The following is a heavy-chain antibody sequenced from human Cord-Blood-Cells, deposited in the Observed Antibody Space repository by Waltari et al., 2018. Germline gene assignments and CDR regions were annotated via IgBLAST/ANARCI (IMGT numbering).Heavy chain of an antibody. CDR2: IYPGDSDT. V-gene: IGHV5-51*01. CDR1: GYSFTSYW. J-gene: IGHJ2*01. Sequence: EVQLVQSGAEVKKPGESLKISCKGSGYSFTSYWIGWVRQMLGKGLEWMGPIYPGDSDTGYSPSLQGQVTISADKSIRTAYLQWSSLMASDTAMYYCARRKVTGTSGWYFDLWGRGTLVTVSS. D-gene: IGHD1-20*01. CDR3: ARRKVTGTSGWYFDL.